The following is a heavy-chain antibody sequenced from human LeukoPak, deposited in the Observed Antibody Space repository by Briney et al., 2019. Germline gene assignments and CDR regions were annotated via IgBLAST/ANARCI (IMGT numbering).Heavy chain of an antibody. CDR3: AREAGARTLDY. J-gene: IGHJ4*02. CDR2: IYYSGST. V-gene: IGHV4-59*01. CDR1: GVSISSYY. Sequence: SETLSLTXTVSGVSISSYYWSWIRQPPGKGMEWIGYIYYSGSTNYNPSLKTRVTISVDTSKNQFSLKLSSVTAADTAVYYCAREAGARTLDYWGPGTLVTVSS.